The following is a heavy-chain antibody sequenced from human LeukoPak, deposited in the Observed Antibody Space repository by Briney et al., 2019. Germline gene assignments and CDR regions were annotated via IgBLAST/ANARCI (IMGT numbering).Heavy chain of an antibody. CDR2: INHSGST. CDR3: AGLVGRYSSGLYYYYFDY. CDR1: GGSISGSSYY. Sequence: SETLSLTCTVSGGSISGSSYYWSWIRQPPGKGLEWIGEINHSGSTNYNPSLKSRVTISVDTSKNQFSLKLSSVTAADTAVYYCAGLVGRYSSGLYYYYFDYWGQGTLVTVSS. D-gene: IGHD3-22*01. J-gene: IGHJ4*02. V-gene: IGHV4-39*07.